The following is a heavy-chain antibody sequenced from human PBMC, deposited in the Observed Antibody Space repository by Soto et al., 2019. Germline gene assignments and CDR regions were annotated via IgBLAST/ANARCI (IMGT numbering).Heavy chain of an antibody. Sequence: GGSLRLSCAASGFTFSSYGMHWVRQAPGKGLEWVAVISYDGSNKYYADSVKGRFTISRDNSKNTLYLQMNSLRAEDTAVYYCAKDSLNIVVVVAATLDAFDIWGQGTMVTVSS. D-gene: IGHD2-15*01. CDR1: GFTFSSYG. V-gene: IGHV3-30*18. CDR3: AKDSLNIVVVVAATLDAFDI. CDR2: ISYDGSNK. J-gene: IGHJ3*02.